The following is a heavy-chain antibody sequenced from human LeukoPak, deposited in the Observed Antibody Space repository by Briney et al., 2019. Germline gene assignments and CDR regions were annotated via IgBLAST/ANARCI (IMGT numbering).Heavy chain of an antibody. CDR2: IYSGGST. CDR1: GFTVSSNY. CDR3: ARDKGLRPGYSSGWYYYGMDV. Sequence: GGSLRLSCAASGFTVSSNYMSWVRQAPGKGLEWVSAIYSGGSTYYADSVKGRFTISRDNSKNTLYLQMNSLRAEDTAVYYCARDKGLRPGYSSGWYYYGMDVWGQGTTVTVSS. V-gene: IGHV3-53*01. D-gene: IGHD6-19*01. J-gene: IGHJ6*02.